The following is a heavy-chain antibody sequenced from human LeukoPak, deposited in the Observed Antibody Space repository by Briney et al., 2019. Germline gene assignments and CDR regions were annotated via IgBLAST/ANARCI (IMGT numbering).Heavy chain of an antibody. V-gene: IGHV4-59*01. J-gene: IGHJ5*02. CDR3: ARDYYDSSDYWGGNWFDP. CDR2: IYYSGST. D-gene: IGHD3-22*01. CDR1: GGSISSYY. Sequence: SETLSPTCTVSGGSISSYYWSWIRQPPGKGLEWIGYIYYSGSTNYNPSLKSRVTIPVDTSKNQFSLKLSSVTAADTAVYYCARDYYDSSDYWGGNWFDPWGQGTLVTVSS.